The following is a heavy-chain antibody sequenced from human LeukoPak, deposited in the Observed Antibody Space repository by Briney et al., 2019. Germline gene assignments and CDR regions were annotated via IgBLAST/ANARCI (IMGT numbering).Heavy chain of an antibody. J-gene: IGHJ6*02. CDR2: IYTSGST. CDR3: ARDGQLWTQYYYYGMDV. Sequence: SETLSLTCTVSGGSISSYYWSWIRQPAGKGLEWIGRIYTSGSTNYNPSLKSRVTMSVDTSKNQFSLKLSSVTAADTAVYYCARDGQLWTQYYYYGMDVWGQGTTVTVSS. CDR1: GGSISSYY. V-gene: IGHV4-4*07. D-gene: IGHD5-18*01.